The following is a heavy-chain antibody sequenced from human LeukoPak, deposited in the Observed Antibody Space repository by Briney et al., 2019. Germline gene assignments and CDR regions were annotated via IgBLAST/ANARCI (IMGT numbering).Heavy chain of an antibody. Sequence: GGSLRLSCAASGFTFSSYGMHWVRQAPGKGLEWVADIWYDGSNKYYADSVKGRFTISRDNSKNTLYLQMNSLRAEDTAVYYCARSSPDGGIQLWFRLDYWGQGTLVTVSS. CDR3: ARSSPDGGIQLWFRLDY. V-gene: IGHV3-33*01. CDR1: GFTFSSYG. CDR2: IWYDGSNK. D-gene: IGHD5-18*01. J-gene: IGHJ4*02.